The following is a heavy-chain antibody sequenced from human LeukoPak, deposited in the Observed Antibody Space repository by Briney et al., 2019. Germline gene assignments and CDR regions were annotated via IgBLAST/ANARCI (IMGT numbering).Heavy chain of an antibody. Sequence: PGGSLRLSCAASGFTFSSYEMNWVRQAPGKGLEWVSYISSSGSTIYYADSVKGRFTISRDNAKNSLYLQMNSLRDEDTAFYYCVKLEYYFDSTGYLDSWGQGSLVTVSS. CDR3: VKLEYYFDSTGYLDS. CDR2: ISSSGSTI. D-gene: IGHD3-22*01. J-gene: IGHJ4*02. V-gene: IGHV3-48*03. CDR1: GFTFSSYE.